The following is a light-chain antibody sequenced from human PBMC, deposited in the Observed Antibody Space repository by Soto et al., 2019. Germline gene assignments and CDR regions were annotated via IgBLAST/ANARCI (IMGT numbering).Light chain of an antibody. CDR1: RSDVGGYNY. V-gene: IGLV2-14*01. Sequence: QSALTQPASVSGSPGQSITISCTGTRSDVGGYNYVSWYQQNPGTAPKVMIYEVSNRPSGVSNRFSGSKSGNTASLTISGLQAEDEADYYCSSYTTSGTPVFGGGTKLTVL. J-gene: IGLJ3*02. CDR2: EVS. CDR3: SSYTTSGTPV.